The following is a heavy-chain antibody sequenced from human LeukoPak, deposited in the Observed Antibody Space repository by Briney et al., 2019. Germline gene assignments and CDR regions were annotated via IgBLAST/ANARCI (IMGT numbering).Heavy chain of an antibody. J-gene: IGHJ4*02. D-gene: IGHD2-21*01. V-gene: IGHV4-38-2*02. CDR1: GYSISSGYY. Sequence: SETLSLTCTVSGYSISSGYYWGWIRQPPGKGLEWIGSIYHSGSTYYNPSLKSRVTISVDTSKNQFSLRLSSVTAADTAVYYCARGVVIAPQTFDYWGQGTLVTVSS. CDR3: ARGVVIAPQTFDY. CDR2: IYHSGST.